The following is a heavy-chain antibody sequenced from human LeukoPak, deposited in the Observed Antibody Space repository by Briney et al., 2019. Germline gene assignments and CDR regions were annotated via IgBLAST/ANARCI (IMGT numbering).Heavy chain of an antibody. J-gene: IGHJ4*02. D-gene: IGHD2-15*01. CDR2: ISYDGSNK. CDR1: GFTFSSYA. V-gene: IGHV3-30-3*01. CDR3: ARGVGYCSGGSCHYYFDY. Sequence: GRPLRLSCAASGFTFSSYAMHWVRQAPGKGLEWVAVISYDGSNKYYADSVKGRFTISRDNSKNTLYLQMNSLRAEDTAVYYCARGVGYCSGGSCHYYFDYWGQGTLVTVSS.